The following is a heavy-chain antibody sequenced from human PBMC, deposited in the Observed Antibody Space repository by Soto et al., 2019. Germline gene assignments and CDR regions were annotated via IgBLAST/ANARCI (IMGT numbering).Heavy chain of an antibody. CDR2: MGPDGSST. CDR1: GISFSRYW. V-gene: IGHV3-74*01. Sequence: EVQVVESGGGLVQPGGSLRLSCAASGISFSRYWTHWVRQAPGKGLEWVSRMGPDGSSTSYADSVKGRFSISRDDAKNTLSLQVNSLRAEDTAVYYCAVHGDYDAFNFWGQGTVVTVSS. J-gene: IGHJ3*01. CDR3: AVHGDYDAFNF. D-gene: IGHD4-17*01.